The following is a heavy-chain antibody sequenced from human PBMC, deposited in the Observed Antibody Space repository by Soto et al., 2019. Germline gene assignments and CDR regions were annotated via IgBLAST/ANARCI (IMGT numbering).Heavy chain of an antibody. CDR3: AREGSYSAYNFAHGIQLWSFDF. CDR1: GGSINTFY. Sequence: SETLSLTWTVSGGSINTFYWSWVRQPAGKGLEWIGRIFSSGSTSFNPSLESRVAMSVDTSKNHFSLNLGSVTAADMAVYYCAREGSYSAYNFAHGIQLWSFDFWGQGALVTVSS. V-gene: IGHV4-4*07. D-gene: IGHD5-12*01. J-gene: IGHJ4*02. CDR2: IFSSGST.